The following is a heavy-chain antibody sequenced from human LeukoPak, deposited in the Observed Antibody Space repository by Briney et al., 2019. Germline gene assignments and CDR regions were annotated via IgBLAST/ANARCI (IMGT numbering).Heavy chain of an antibody. CDR2: IHYTGST. CDR1: GGSISSGDYF. Sequence: SETLSLTCNVSGGSISSGDYFWNWIRQPPGKGLEWPGYIHYTGSTYYNPSLQSRVIISVDRSKNQFSLKLSSVTAADTAVYYCARDASPVVTPMGAFDIWGQGTMVTVSS. J-gene: IGHJ3*02. D-gene: IGHD4-23*01. CDR3: ARDASPVVTPMGAFDI. V-gene: IGHV4-30-4*01.